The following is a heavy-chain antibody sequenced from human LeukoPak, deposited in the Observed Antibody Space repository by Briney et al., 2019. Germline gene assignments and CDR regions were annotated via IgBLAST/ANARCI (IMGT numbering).Heavy chain of an antibody. D-gene: IGHD6-19*01. CDR3: AREAWSSAWY. CDR1: GFTFSSNW. Sequence: GGSLRLSCAASGFTFSSNWMSWVRQAPGKGLEWVANIKQDGSEKYYVDSVKGRFTISRDNAKNLLFLQMNSLRAEDTAVYYCAREAWSSAWYWGQGTPVTVSS. J-gene: IGHJ4*02. V-gene: IGHV3-7*03. CDR2: IKQDGSEK.